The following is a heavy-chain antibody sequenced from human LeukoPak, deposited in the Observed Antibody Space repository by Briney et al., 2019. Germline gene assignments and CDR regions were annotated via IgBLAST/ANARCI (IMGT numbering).Heavy chain of an antibody. D-gene: IGHD5-18*01. V-gene: IGHV1-3*01. J-gene: IGHJ4*02. CDR1: GYTFTSYA. CDR3: ARCLSVGYSCFGYFDY. Sequence: ASVKVSCKASGYTFTSYAMHWVRQAPGQRLEWMGWINVGNGNTKYSQKSQGRVTITRDTSASTAYMELSSLRSEDTAVYYCARCLSVGYSCFGYFDYWGQGTLVTVSS. CDR2: INVGNGNT.